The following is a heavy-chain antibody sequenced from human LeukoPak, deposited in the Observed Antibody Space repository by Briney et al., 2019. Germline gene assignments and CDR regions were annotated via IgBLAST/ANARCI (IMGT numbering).Heavy chain of an antibody. CDR3: ARATYVADPIDY. Sequence: GGSLRLSCAASGFTFSDYYMSWIRQAPGKGLEWVSYISSSGSTIYYADSVKGRFTISRDNAKSSLYLQMNSLRAEDTAVYYCARATYVADPIDYWGQGTLVTVSS. J-gene: IGHJ4*02. V-gene: IGHV3-11*01. D-gene: IGHD6-19*01. CDR2: ISSSGSTI. CDR1: GFTFSDYY.